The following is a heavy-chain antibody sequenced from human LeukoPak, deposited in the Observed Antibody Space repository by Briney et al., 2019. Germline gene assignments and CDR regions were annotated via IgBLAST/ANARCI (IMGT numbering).Heavy chain of an antibody. J-gene: IGHJ6*02. CDR3: ARGHEYYDFWSGSHRYYYYGMDV. CDR2: ISASGGST. Sequence: GGSLRLSCAASGFTFSSSAMSWVRQVPGKGLEWVSGISASGGSTSYADSVKGRFTISRDNSKNTLYLQMNSLRAEDTAVYYCARGHEYYDFWSGSHRYYYYGMDVWGQGTTVTVSS. CDR1: GFTFSSSA. D-gene: IGHD3-3*01. V-gene: IGHV3-23*01.